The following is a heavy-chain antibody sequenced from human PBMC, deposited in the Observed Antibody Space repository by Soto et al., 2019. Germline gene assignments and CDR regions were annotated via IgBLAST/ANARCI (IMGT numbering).Heavy chain of an antibody. CDR3: ARDRLVPYGYGMGV. CDR2: IWFDGSKK. D-gene: IGHD2-2*01. J-gene: IGHJ6*02. Sequence: QMQLVESGGGVVQPGRSLRLSCAASGFTFRSYGIHWVRQAPGKGLEWVALIWFDGSKKYYVDSVEGRFAVSRDNSKNALYLQMNILRVEDTSVYYCARDRLVPYGYGMGVWGQGPTVTVSS. V-gene: IGHV3-33*01. CDR1: GFTFRSYG.